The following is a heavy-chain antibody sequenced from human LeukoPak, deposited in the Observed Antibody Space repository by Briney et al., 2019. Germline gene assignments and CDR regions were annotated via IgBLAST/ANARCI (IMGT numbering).Heavy chain of an antibody. D-gene: IGHD6-13*01. Sequence: SGRSLRLSCAASGFSFSSYGMHWVRQAPGKGLEWVAVISYDGSNKYYADSVKGRFTISRDNSKNTLYLQMNSLRAEDTAVYYCAKQREGISWSPDYWGQGTLVTVSS. CDR3: AKQREGISWSPDY. CDR2: ISYDGSNK. V-gene: IGHV3-30*18. J-gene: IGHJ4*02. CDR1: GFSFSSYG.